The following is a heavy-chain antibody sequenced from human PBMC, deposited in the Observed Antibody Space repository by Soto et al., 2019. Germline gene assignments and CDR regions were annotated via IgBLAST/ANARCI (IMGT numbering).Heavy chain of an antibody. CDR2: MYYSGST. CDR1: GASISSDGYY. CDR3: ARRQQRVTSDIDV. J-gene: IGHJ4*01. D-gene: IGHD1-1*01. Sequence: QVQLQESGPGLVRPSQTLSLTCTVSGASISSDGYYWGWIRQHPGKGLEYIAYMYYSGSTYYNPSLKSRVTMSVDASENQFSLKLSSVTAADTAVYYCARRQQRVTSDIDVWGQGALVTVSS. V-gene: IGHV4-31*03.